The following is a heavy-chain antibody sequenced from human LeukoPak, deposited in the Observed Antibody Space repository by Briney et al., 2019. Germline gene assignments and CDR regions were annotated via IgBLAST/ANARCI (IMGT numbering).Heavy chain of an antibody. CDR2: IYSGGST. Sequence: GGSLRLSCAASGFTFSSYAMSWVRQAPGKGLEWVSVIYSGGSTYYADSVKGRFTISRDNSKNTLYLQMNSLRAEDTAVYYCASPVYYDFWSGYLFWGQGTLVTVSS. V-gene: IGHV3-53*01. CDR1: GFTFSSYA. CDR3: ASPVYYDFWSGYLF. D-gene: IGHD3-3*01. J-gene: IGHJ4*02.